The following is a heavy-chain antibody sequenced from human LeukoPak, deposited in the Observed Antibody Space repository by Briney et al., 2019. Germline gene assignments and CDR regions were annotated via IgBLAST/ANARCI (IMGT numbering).Heavy chain of an antibody. J-gene: IGHJ4*02. Sequence: GGSLRLSCAASGFTFSDYGMYWVRQAPGKGLEHVSGISSNGIYTYYANSVKGRFTISRDNSKNTLYLQMGSLRAEDMAVYYCARDTDDSAYSGNYFDYWGQGTLVTVSS. CDR1: GFTFSDYG. CDR2: ISSNGIYT. V-gene: IGHV3-64*01. D-gene: IGHD3-10*01. CDR3: ARDTDDSAYSGNYFDY.